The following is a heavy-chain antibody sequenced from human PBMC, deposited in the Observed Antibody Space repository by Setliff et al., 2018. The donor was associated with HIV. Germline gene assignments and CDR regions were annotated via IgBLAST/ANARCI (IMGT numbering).Heavy chain of an antibody. CDR2: IYNSAST. CDR3: ARTSYNFWGGPDS. CDR1: GASINSGYDY. V-gene: IGHV4-39*02. D-gene: IGHD3-3*01. Sequence: SETLSLTCTVSGASINSGYDYWVWIRPPPGKGLQWIGSIYNSASTYYSPSLKRRVIMSVDTSKNRFSLRLSSVSAADTAVYYCARTSYNFWGGPDSWGQGTLVTVSS. J-gene: IGHJ4*02.